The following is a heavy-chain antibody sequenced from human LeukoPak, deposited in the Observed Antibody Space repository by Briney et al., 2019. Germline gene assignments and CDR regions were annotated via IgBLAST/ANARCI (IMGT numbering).Heavy chain of an antibody. J-gene: IGHJ3*02. D-gene: IGHD6-19*01. CDR2: INPNSGGT. CDR3: AREPRIAVASPRDAFDI. CDR1: GYTFTGYY. V-gene: IGHV1-2*02. Sequence: ASVKVSCKASGYTFTGYYMHWVRQAPGQGLEWMGWINPNSGGTNYAQKFQGRVTMTRDTSISTAYMELSRLRSDDTAVYYCAREPRIAVASPRDAFDIWGQGTMVTVSS.